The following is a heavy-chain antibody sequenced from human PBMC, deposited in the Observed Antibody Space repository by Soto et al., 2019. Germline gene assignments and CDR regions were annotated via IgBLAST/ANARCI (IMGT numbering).Heavy chain of an antibody. CDR1: GFIFRDWF. CDR2: ISKDSGRAT. CDR3: AKGRSYYYYYGVDV. Sequence: GGSLRLSCAASGFIFRDWFMSWIRQAPGKGLEWISYISKDSGRATRYADSVKGRFTISRDNSKSTLYLQMNSLRAEDTALYYCAKGRSYYYYYGVDVWGQGTTVTVSS. V-gene: IGHV3-11*01. J-gene: IGHJ6*02.